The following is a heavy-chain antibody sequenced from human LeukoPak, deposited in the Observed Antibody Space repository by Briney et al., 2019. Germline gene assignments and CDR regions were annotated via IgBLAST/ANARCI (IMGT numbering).Heavy chain of an antibody. CDR2: IYYSGST. D-gene: IGHD3-9*01. J-gene: IGHJ4*02. Sequence: RPSETLSLTCTVSGGSISSYYWSWIRQPPGKGLEWIGYIYYSGSTNYNPSLKSRVTISVDTSKNQFSLKLSSVTAADTAVYYCARVGLTGYYLFDYWGQGTPVTVSS. CDR1: GGSISSYY. V-gene: IGHV4-59*12. CDR3: ARVGLTGYYLFDY.